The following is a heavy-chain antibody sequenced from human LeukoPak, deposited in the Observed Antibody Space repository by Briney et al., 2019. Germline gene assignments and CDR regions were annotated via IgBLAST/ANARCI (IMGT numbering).Heavy chain of an antibody. Sequence: GASVKVSCKASGYTFTIYGISWVRQAPGQGLEWMGWISAYNGNTNYAQKLQGRVTMTTDTSTSTAYMELRSLRSDDTAVYYCAKEAGENYYGPVDYWGRGTLVTVSS. CDR2: ISAYNGNT. V-gene: IGHV1-18*01. CDR3: AKEAGENYYGPVDY. J-gene: IGHJ4*02. CDR1: GYTFTIYG. D-gene: IGHD3-10*01.